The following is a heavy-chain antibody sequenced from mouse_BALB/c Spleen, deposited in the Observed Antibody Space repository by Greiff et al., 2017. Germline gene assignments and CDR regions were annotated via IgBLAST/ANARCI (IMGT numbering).Heavy chain of an antibody. CDR1: GFSLTSYG. J-gene: IGHJ4*01. Sequence: VKLQESGPGLVAPSQSLSITCTVSGFSLTSYGVHWVRQPPGKGLEWLGVIWAGGSTNYNSALMSRLSISKDNSKSQVFLKMNSLQTDDTAMYYCARIYGSSSYYAMDYWGQGTSVTVSS. D-gene: IGHD1-1*01. CDR2: IWAGGST. V-gene: IGHV2-9*02. CDR3: ARIYGSSSYYAMDY.